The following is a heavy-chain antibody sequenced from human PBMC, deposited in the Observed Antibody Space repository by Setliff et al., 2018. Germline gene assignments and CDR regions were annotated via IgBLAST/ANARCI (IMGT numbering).Heavy chain of an antibody. CDR2: IYHSGNT. V-gene: IGHV4-31*03. CDR3: ARDLYSSSSGGFYYYYYYMDV. Sequence: SETLSLTCTVSGGSITSSSYYWNWIRQHPGKGLEWLGYIYHSGNTYYNPSLKSRVTISVNTSKNQISLKLSSVTAADTAVYYCARDLYSSSSGGFYYYYYYMDVWGKGTTVTVSS. J-gene: IGHJ6*03. CDR1: GGSITSSSYY. D-gene: IGHD6-6*01.